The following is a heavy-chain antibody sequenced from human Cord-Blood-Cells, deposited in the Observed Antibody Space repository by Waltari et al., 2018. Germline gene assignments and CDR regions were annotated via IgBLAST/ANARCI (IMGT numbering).Heavy chain of an antibody. CDR2: IIHSGST. J-gene: IGHJ4*02. Sequence: QVQLQQWGAGLLKPSETMSLTCAVSGGSSIGYYWSWIRQPPGKGLECTGEIIHSGSTNYTPSLKSRVTISVDTSNNQFCRKLSSVTAAYTAVYYCARFDYWGQGTLVTVSS. CDR3: ARFDY. V-gene: IGHV4-34*12. CDR1: GGSSIGYY.